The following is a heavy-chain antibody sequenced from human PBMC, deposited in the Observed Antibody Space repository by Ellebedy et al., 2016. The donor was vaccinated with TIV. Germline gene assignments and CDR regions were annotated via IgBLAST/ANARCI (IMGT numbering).Heavy chain of an antibody. CDR2: ITGFGYST. V-gene: IGHV3-23*01. J-gene: IGHJ4*02. CDR1: GFTFRDFA. CDR3: GGLRGGGIATANDY. D-gene: IGHD6-13*01. Sequence: GESLKIPCAASGFTFRDFAMNWVRQVPGKGLEWVSGITGFGYSTNYAESVKGRFTISRDNSNGTLFLQMNSLRAEHAAVYFCGGLRGGGIATANDYWGQGTLVAVSS.